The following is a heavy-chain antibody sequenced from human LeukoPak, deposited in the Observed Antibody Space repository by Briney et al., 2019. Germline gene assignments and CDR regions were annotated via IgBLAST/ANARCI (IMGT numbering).Heavy chain of an antibody. Sequence: PSETLSLTCTVSGGSISSSSYYWGWIRQPPGKGLEWIGSIYYSGSTYYNPSLKSRVSIYVDTSKLQCSLRLSSVTAADTAVYYCASGPVYYDFWRFDAFDIWGQGTMVTVSS. CDR3: ASGPVYYDFWRFDAFDI. CDR2: IYYSGST. V-gene: IGHV4-39*01. J-gene: IGHJ3*02. D-gene: IGHD3-3*01. CDR1: GGSISSSSYY.